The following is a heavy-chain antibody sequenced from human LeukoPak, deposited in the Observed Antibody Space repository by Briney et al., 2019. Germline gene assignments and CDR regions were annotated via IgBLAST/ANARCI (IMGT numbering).Heavy chain of an antibody. CDR2: IYYSGST. V-gene: IGHV4-59*12. CDR3: ARDRAPTVLRYFDWAKGYMDV. D-gene: IGHD3-9*01. CDR1: GGSISSYY. Sequence: SETLSPTCTVSGGSISSYYWSWIRQPPGKGLEWIGYIYYSGSTNYNPSLKSRVTISVDTSKNQFSLKLSSVTAADTAVYYCARDRAPTVLRYFDWAKGYMDVWGKGTTVTISS. J-gene: IGHJ6*03.